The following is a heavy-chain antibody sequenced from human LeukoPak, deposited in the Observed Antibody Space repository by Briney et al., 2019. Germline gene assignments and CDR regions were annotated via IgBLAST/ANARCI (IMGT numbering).Heavy chain of an antibody. CDR1: GFTFSSYG. D-gene: IGHD2-2*01. J-gene: IGHJ4*02. V-gene: IGHV3-30*18. CDR2: ISYDGSNK. CDR3: AKAWWYQLLRYFDY. Sequence: GGSLRLSCAASGFTFSSYGMHWVRQAPGKGLEWVAVISYDGSNKYYADSVKGRFTISRDNSKNTLYLQMNSLRAEDTAVYYCAKAWWYQLLRYFDYWGQGTLVTVSS.